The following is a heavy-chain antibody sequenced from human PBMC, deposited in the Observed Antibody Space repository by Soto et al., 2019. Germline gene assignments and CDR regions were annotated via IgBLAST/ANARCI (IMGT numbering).Heavy chain of an antibody. D-gene: IGHD4-17*01. V-gene: IGHV3-23*01. Sequence: EAQLLASGGGLVQPGGSLRLSCVAYGFTFNNYGMSWVRQAPGKGLEWVSSISGSGDTTYYAASVKGRFTISRDNSKDMLYVYMNSLRAEDTAVYYCARDPVRGLGIAFDIWGRGTVLTVSS. CDR3: ARDPVRGLGIAFDI. J-gene: IGHJ3*02. CDR1: GFTFNNYG. CDR2: ISGSGDTT.